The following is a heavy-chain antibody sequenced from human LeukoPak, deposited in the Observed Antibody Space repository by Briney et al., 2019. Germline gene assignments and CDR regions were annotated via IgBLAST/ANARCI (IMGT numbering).Heavy chain of an antibody. V-gene: IGHV3-21*04. J-gene: IGHJ4*02. CDR1: GFIFSDFG. CDR3: VRGTDCSATTCYLLSAFDY. D-gene: IGHD2-2*01. CDR2: ISSRGTST. Sequence: GGSLRLSYVASGFIFSDFGMNWVRQIPGKGLEWVAFISSRGTSTFYAESVKGLFTISRDTGKKSLDLQMTSLRVEDTAAYYCVRGTDCSATTCYLLSAFDYWGQGTLVTVSS.